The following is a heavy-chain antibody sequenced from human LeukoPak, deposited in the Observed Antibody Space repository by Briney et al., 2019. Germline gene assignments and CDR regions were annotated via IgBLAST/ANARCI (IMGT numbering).Heavy chain of an antibody. D-gene: IGHD3-10*01. CDR1: GYTFTSYD. V-gene: IGHV1-8*01. CDR3: ARMFYFDSGSDNWFDP. J-gene: IGHJ5*02. Sequence: ASVKVSCKASGYTFTSYDINWVRQATGQGLEWMGWMNPNSGNTGYAQKFQGRVTMTRNTSISTAYMELSSLRSEDTAVYYCARMFYFDSGSDNWFDPWGQGTLVTVSS. CDR2: MNPNSGNT.